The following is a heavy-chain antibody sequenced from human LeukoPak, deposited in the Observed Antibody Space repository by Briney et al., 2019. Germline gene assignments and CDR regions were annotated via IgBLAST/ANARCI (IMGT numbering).Heavy chain of an antibody. CDR3: ASGYYYGSGNYFDAFDI. Sequence: GGSLRLSCAASGFTVSSNYMSWVRQAPGRGLEWVSVIYSGGSTYYADSVKGRFTISRDNSENTLYLQMNTLRAEDTAVYYCASGYYYGSGNYFDAFDIWGQGTKVTVS. D-gene: IGHD3-10*01. CDR2: IYSGGST. J-gene: IGHJ3*02. V-gene: IGHV3-66*01. CDR1: GFTVSSNY.